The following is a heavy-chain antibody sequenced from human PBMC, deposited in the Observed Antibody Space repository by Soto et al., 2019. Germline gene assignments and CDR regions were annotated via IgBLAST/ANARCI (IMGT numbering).Heavy chain of an antibody. CDR1: GGYISSYY. CDR2: IYSSGST. V-gene: IGHV4-4*08. CDR3: ARGGYCSGASCAYMGHYYYYGMDI. Sequence: PSETLSLTCTVSGGYISSYYWSWIRPPPGKGLEWIGYIYSSGSTNYNPSLKGRVTMSLDTSKNQFSLKLSSVTAADTAMYYCARGGYCSGASCAYMGHYYYYGMDIWGQGTTVTVSS. D-gene: IGHD2-15*01. J-gene: IGHJ6*02.